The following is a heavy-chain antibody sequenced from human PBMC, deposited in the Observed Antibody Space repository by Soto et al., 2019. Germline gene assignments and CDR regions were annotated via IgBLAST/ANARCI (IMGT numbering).Heavy chain of an antibody. CDR2: TFYRSKWYK. D-gene: IGHD6-13*01. J-gene: IGHJ6*02. CDR3: AREEVRAASGLHYYYGLDV. CDR1: GDSVSSNSAA. V-gene: IGHV6-1*01. Sequence: SQTLSLTCAISGDSVSSNSAAWNWIRQSPSRGLEWLGRTFYRSKWYKDYALSVKSRVSINLDTSKNQFSLQLNSVTPEDTAVYYCAREEVRAASGLHYYYGLDVWGQGTTVTVSS.